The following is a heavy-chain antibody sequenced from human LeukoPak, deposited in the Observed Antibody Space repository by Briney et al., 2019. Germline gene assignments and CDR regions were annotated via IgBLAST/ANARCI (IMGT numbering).Heavy chain of an antibody. D-gene: IGHD2-8*02. CDR2: ISTDSDSI. J-gene: IGHJ6*02. Sequence: PRGSLRLSCAASGFTFSTYNMNWVRQAPGKGLEWVSYISTDSDSIYYADSVKGRFTVSRDNAKNSLFLQMDSLRAEDTAVYYCARSFCTSVSCPKGHYYYVMDVWGQGTTVTVSS. CDR3: ARSFCTSVSCPKGHYYYVMDV. V-gene: IGHV3-48*04. CDR1: GFTFSTYN.